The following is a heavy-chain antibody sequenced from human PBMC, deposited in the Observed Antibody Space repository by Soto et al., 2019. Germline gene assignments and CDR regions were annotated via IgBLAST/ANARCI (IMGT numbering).Heavy chain of an antibody. CDR3: ARMGYTSYCYGMDV. D-gene: IGHD3-16*02. J-gene: IGHJ6*02. Sequence: SGPTLVNPTQTLTLTCTFSGFSLSTSGMCVSWIRQPPGKALEWLARIDWDDDKYYSTSLKTRLTISKDTSKNQVVLTMTNMDPVDTATYYCARMGYTSYCYGMDVWGQGTTVTVSS. CDR2: IDWDDDK. V-gene: IGHV2-70*11. CDR1: GFSLSTSGMC.